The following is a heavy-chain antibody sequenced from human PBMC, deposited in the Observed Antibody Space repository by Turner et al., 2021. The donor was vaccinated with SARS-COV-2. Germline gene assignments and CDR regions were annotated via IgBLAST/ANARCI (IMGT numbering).Heavy chain of an antibody. CDR1: GDSISSKS. Sequence: QVQLQESGPGLVRPSETLSLTCTVSGDSISSKSWSWIRQSPGRGLEWIGYFYKIGSIDYNPTLRSRVTISVDTSKNKLSLNLISMTAADTAVYYCARHQGSTSGYDHGMNVWGQGTAVIVSS. CDR3: ARHQGSTSGYDHGMNV. J-gene: IGHJ6*02. D-gene: IGHD1-1*01. V-gene: IGHV4-59*08. CDR2: FYKIGSI.